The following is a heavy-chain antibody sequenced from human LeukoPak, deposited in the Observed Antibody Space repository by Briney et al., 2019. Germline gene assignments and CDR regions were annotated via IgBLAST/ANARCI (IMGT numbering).Heavy chain of an antibody. CDR1: GYTFTSYA. Sequence: ASVKVSCKASGYTFTSYAMHWVRQAPGQRLEWMGWINAGNGNTKYSQEFQGRVTITRDTSASTAYMELGSLRSDDTAVYYCARGAIFGVVMNNLFDYWGQGTLVTVSS. CDR3: ARGAIFGVVMNNLFDY. CDR2: INAGNGNT. D-gene: IGHD3-3*01. J-gene: IGHJ4*02. V-gene: IGHV1-3*01.